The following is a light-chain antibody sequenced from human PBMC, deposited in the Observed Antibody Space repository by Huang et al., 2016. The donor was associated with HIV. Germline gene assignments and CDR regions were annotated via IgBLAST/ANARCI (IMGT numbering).Light chain of an antibody. V-gene: IGKV3-15*01. CDR2: GAV. CDR1: GSVSRN. J-gene: IGKJ1*01. CDR3: QQYNNWPPWT. Sequence: EIVMTQSPVTLSVSPGEGVTLSCRASGSVSRNLAWFQQKPGQAPRLLIYGAVKRATDIPARFSASGSGTEFTLTISSLQSDDFATYYCQQYNNWPPWTFGQGTRVDIK.